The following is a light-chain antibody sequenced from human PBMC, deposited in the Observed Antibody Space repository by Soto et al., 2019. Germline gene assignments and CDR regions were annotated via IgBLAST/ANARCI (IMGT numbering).Light chain of an antibody. CDR1: QSVSSD. Sequence: EIVMTQSPATLSVSPGERATLSCRASQSVSSDLAWYQQKPGQAPRLLIFGASTRATAIPARFSGSGSGTEFALTISSLQSEDFAVYYCQQYNNWPYAFGQGTKVDI. J-gene: IGKJ2*01. CDR3: QQYNNWPYA. CDR2: GAS. V-gene: IGKV3-15*01.